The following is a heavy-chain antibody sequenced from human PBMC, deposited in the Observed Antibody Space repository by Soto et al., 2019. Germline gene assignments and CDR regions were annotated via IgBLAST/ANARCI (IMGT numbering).Heavy chain of an antibody. CDR2: TYYRSKWYY. D-gene: IGHD1-26*01. J-gene: IGHJ4*01. Sequence: SQTLSITCASAVGIGSSNSAGCIWFMQAPSIFFYWLGRTYYRSKWYYEYAVSVRGRITINPDTSKNQYSLQLNSVTPEDTAVYFCARGEQYSGRIFDYWGQGTLVTVS. CDR1: VGIGSSNSAG. V-gene: IGHV6-1*01. CDR3: ARGEQYSGRIFDY.